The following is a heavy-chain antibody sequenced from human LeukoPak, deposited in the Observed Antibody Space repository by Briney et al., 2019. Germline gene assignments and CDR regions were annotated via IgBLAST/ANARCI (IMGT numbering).Heavy chain of an antibody. D-gene: IGHD3-10*01. J-gene: IGHJ4*02. CDR2: ISGSGGST. CDR3: AKDPDYYYGSGSLDS. Sequence: GGSLRLSCAASGFTFSNYAMSWVRQAPGKGLEWVSAISGSGGSTYYADSVKGRFTISRDNSKNTLYLQMNSLRVEDTAVYYCAKDPDYYYGSGSLDSWGQGTLVTVS. V-gene: IGHV3-23*01. CDR1: GFTFSNYA.